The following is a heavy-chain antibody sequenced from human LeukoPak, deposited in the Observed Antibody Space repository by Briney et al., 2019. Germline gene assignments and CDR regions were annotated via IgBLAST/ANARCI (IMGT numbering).Heavy chain of an antibody. Sequence: SVKVSCKASGGTFSTYAISWVRQAPGQGLEWMGGISSIFDTTNYAQKFQGRVTITADKSTSTAYMELGSLRSEDTAVYYCATSDTTMVTHFDYWGQGTLVTVSS. V-gene: IGHV1-69*06. D-gene: IGHD5-18*01. J-gene: IGHJ4*02. CDR1: GGTFSTYA. CDR3: ATSDTTMVTHFDY. CDR2: ISSIFDTT.